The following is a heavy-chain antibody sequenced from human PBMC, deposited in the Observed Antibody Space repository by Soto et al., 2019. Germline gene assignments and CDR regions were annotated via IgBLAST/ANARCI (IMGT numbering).Heavy chain of an antibody. V-gene: IGHV3-30-3*01. CDR1: GFTFSSYA. CDR3: ARGRGAYDFWTLDHACYL. Sequence: QVQLVESGGGVVQPGRSLRLSCAASGFTFSSYAMNWVRQAPGQGLEWVAVISYDGSNKYYADSVKGRFTISRDKSKNTLYLQMNRRSAEDTAVYYCARGRGAYDFWTLDHACYLWGQGTMVTVSS. CDR2: ISYDGSNK. J-gene: IGHJ3*01. D-gene: IGHD3-3*01.